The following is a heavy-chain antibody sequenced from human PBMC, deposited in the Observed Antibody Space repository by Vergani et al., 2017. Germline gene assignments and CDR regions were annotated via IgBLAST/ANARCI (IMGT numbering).Heavy chain of an antibody. D-gene: IGHD3-10*01. CDR3: ARLQGRLLWFGEFGMDY. J-gene: IGHJ4*02. Sequence: QLQLQESGPGLVKPSETLSLTCTVSGGSISSSSYYWGWIRQPPGKGLEWIGSIYYSGSTYYNPSLKSRVTISVDTSKNQFSLKLSSVTAADTAVYYCARLQGRLLWFGEFGMDYWGQGTLVTVSS. V-gene: IGHV4-39*01. CDR1: GGSISSSSYY. CDR2: IYYSGST.